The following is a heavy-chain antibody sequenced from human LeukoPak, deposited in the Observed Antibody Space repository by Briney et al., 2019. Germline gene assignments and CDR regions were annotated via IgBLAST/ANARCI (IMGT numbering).Heavy chain of an antibody. V-gene: IGHV1-46*01. Sequence: GASVKVSCKASVYTFTSYYMHWVRQAPGRELEWMGIINPSGGSTRYAQKFQGRVTMTRDTSTSTVYMELSSLRSEDTAVYYCARNPVTTKYFDYWGQGTLVTVSS. CDR3: ARNPVTTKYFDY. D-gene: IGHD4-17*01. CDR1: VYTFTSYY. J-gene: IGHJ4*02. CDR2: INPSGGST.